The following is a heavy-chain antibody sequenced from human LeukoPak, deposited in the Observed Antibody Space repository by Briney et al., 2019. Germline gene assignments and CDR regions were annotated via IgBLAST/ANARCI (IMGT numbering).Heavy chain of an antibody. J-gene: IGHJ6*02. CDR3: ARDASLSSGWYLYYYGMDV. CDR1: GFTFSSYG. D-gene: IGHD6-19*01. Sequence: PGGSLRLSCAASGFTFSSYGMHWVRQAPGKGLEWVAVIWYDGSNKYYADSAKGRFTISRDNSKNTLYLQMNSLRAEDTAVYYCARDASLSSGWYLYYYGMDVWGQGTTVTVSS. CDR2: IWYDGSNK. V-gene: IGHV3-33*01.